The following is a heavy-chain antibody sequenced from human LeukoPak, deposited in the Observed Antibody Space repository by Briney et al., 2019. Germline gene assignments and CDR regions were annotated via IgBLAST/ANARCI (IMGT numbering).Heavy chain of an antibody. D-gene: IGHD6-13*01. J-gene: IGHJ3*02. CDR2: IYYSGST. CDR3: ARVESSNPVEAFDI. CDR1: GGSNSGYY. Sequence: SDTQSLIRTVSGGSNSGYYRNWVPHPPGKGLVGIGYIYYSGSTNYNPSLKSRVTISVDTSKNQFSLKLSSVTAADTAVYYCARVESSNPVEAFDIWGQGTMVTVSS. V-gene: IGHV4-59*07.